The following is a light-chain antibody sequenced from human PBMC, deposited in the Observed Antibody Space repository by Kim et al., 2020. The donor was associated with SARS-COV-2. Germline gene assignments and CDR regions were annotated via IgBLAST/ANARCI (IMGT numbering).Light chain of an antibody. J-gene: IGLJ3*02. CDR1: SLRSCY. CDR2: GKN. CDR3: YSRDDSANQWV. Sequence: ALGQTVSITCQGDSLRSCYASWYQQRPGQAPVLVMYGKNNRPSGIPDRFSGSSSGDTASLTVTGAQAEDEADYYFYSRDDSANQWVFGGGTQLTVL. V-gene: IGLV3-19*01.